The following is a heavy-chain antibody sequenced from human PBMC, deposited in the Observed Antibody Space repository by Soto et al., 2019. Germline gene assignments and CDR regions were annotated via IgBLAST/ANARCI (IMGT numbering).Heavy chain of an antibody. CDR2: ISPFNGNT. Sequence: ASVKVSCKSSGYPFTHYGITWIRQAPGQGLEWMGWISPFNGNTNYGQTLQGRVTLTTDTSTSTVFMELRSLTSDDTAVYYCAKDQGSSWYEIDYWGQGTLVTVSS. V-gene: IGHV1-18*01. J-gene: IGHJ4*02. CDR1: GYPFTHYG. CDR3: AKDQGSSWYEIDY. D-gene: IGHD6-13*01.